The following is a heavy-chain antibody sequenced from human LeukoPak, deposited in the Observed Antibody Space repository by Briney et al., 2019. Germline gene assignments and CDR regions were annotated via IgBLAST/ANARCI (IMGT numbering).Heavy chain of an antibody. Sequence: QSGGSLRLSCAASGFTFSSYEMNWVRQAPGKGLEWVSYISSSGSTIYYTDSVKGRFTISRDNAKNSLYLQMNSLRAEDTAVYYCARAEEYSSSSFDYWGQGTLVTVSS. D-gene: IGHD6-6*01. V-gene: IGHV3-48*03. CDR3: ARAEEYSSSSFDY. CDR1: GFTFSSYE. CDR2: ISSSGSTI. J-gene: IGHJ4*02.